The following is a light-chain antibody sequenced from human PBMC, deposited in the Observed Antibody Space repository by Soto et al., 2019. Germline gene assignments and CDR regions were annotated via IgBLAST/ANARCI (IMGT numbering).Light chain of an antibody. CDR2: EVT. CDR3: RSYTTNITPVV. V-gene: IGLV2-14*01. J-gene: IGLJ2*01. CDR1: SGDIGGYNY. Sequence: QSALTQPASVSGSPGQSITISCTGTSGDIGGYNYVSWYQQHPGKAPKLLISEVTNRPSGVSNRFSGSKSGNTASLTIAGLPAEDEADYYCRSYTTNITPVVFGGGTQLTVL.